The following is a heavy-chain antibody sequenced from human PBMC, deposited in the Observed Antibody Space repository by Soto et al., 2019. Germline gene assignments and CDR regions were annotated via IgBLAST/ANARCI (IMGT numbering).Heavy chain of an antibody. D-gene: IGHD3-10*01. J-gene: IGHJ4*02. CDR2: ISGSGSST. V-gene: IGHV3-23*01. CDR1: GFTFHSYT. Sequence: GGSLRLSCAASGFTFHSYTLNWVRQAPGKGLEWVSAISGSGSSTYYADSVRAKFTISRDNSKNTLYLQMNSLRADDTAVYYCARRGDAYLNYFDYWGQGTLVTVSS. CDR3: ARRGDAYLNYFDY.